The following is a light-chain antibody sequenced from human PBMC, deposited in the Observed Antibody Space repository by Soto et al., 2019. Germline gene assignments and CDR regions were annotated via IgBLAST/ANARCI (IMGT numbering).Light chain of an antibody. CDR1: QSVRSSY. CDR3: QQYGSSPPT. V-gene: IGKV3-20*01. Sequence: EIVLTQSPGTLSLSPGERATLSCRASQSVRSSYCAWYQQKPGQAPRLLIYGASSRATGIPDRFSGSGSGTDFTLTISRLEPEDFAVYYWQQYGSSPPTFGQGTKVEIK. J-gene: IGKJ1*01. CDR2: GAS.